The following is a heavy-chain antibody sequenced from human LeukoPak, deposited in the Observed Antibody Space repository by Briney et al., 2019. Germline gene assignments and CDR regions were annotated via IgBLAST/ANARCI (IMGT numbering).Heavy chain of an antibody. J-gene: IGHJ4*02. Sequence: GGSLRLSCAASGFTFDDYAMHWVRQAPGKGLEWVSGISWNSGSIGHADSVKGRFTISRDNAKNSLYLQMNSLRAEDTALYYCAKDIAAAGRSPVDYWGQGTLVTVSS. CDR2: ISWNSGSI. D-gene: IGHD6-13*01. CDR1: GFTFDDYA. V-gene: IGHV3-9*01. CDR3: AKDIAAAGRSPVDY.